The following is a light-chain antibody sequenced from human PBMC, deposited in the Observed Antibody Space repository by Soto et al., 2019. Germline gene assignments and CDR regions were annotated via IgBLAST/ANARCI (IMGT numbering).Light chain of an antibody. Sequence: IRMTQSPSSVSASVGDSVPITCRASQSISSYLNWYQQKPGKAPKLLIYAASSLQSGVPSRFSGSGSGTDFTLTISSLQPEDFATYYCQQSYSTLITFGQGTLLEIK. CDR1: QSISSY. CDR3: QQSYSTLIT. V-gene: IGKV1-39*01. CDR2: AAS. J-gene: IGKJ5*01.